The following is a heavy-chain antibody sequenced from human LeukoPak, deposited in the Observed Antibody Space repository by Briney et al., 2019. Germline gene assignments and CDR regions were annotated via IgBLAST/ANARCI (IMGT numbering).Heavy chain of an antibody. CDR2: IVPILGIA. J-gene: IGHJ4*02. V-gene: IGHV1-69*04. D-gene: IGHD6-19*01. Sequence: GSSVNVSCKASGGTFSSYAISWVRQAPGQGLEWMGRIVPILGIANYAQKFQGRVTITADKSTSTAYMELSRLRSEDTAVYYCARDPHWNAVAAAYYFDYWGQGTLVTVSS. CDR3: ARDPHWNAVAAAYYFDY. CDR1: GGTFSSYA.